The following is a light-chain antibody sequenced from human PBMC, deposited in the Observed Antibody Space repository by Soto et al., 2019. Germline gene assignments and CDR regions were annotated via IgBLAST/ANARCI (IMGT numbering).Light chain of an antibody. J-gene: IGKJ4*01. CDR3: QQRRNWPPLT. CDR1: QSISTY. V-gene: IGKV3-11*01. Sequence: EVVLTQSPATLSLSPGERATLSCTASQSISTYLTWYQHKPGQAPRLLIYDASRRAPGIPARFSGSGYGTDFTLTISSLEPEYFAFYYCQQRRNWPPLTFGGGTKVEIK. CDR2: DAS.